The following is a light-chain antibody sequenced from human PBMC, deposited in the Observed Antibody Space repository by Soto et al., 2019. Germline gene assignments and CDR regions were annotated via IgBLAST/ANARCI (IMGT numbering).Light chain of an antibody. CDR1: SSDVGGYNY. J-gene: IGLJ1*01. CDR3: SSYAGSSNV. Sequence: QSVLTQPPSASGSPGQSAAISCTGTSSDVGGYNYVSWYQQHPGKAPKLMIYEVNKRPSGVPDRFSGSKSGNTASLTVSGLPAEDEADYYCSSYAGSSNVFGTGTKLTVL. V-gene: IGLV2-8*01. CDR2: EVN.